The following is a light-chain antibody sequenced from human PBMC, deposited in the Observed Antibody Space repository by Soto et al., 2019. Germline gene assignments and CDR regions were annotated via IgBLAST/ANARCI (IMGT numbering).Light chain of an antibody. V-gene: IGKV3-20*01. CDR2: GAS. CDR1: ESVSSSH. Sequence: EVVLTQSPGTLSLAPGERASLACRASESVSSSHLAWYQQKPGQPPRLLIFGASSRATGIPDRFSGSGSGTDFTLTISSLQPEDVATYYCQKYNSAPRTFGQGTKVDIK. CDR3: QKYNSAPRT. J-gene: IGKJ1*01.